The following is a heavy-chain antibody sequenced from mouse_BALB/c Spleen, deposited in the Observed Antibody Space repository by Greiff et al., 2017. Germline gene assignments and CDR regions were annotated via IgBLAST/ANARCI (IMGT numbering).Heavy chain of an antibody. J-gene: IGHJ3*01. V-gene: IGHV1-9*01. CDR1: GYTFSSYW. CDR2: ILPGSGST. D-gene: IGHD1-1*01. Sequence: QVQLQQSGAELMKPGASVKISCKATGYTFSSYWIEWVKQRPGHGLEWIGEILPGSGSTNYNEKFKGKATFTADTSSNTAYMQLSSLTSEDSAVYYCARRDYYGSSAYWGQGTLVTVSA. CDR3: ARRDYYGSSAY.